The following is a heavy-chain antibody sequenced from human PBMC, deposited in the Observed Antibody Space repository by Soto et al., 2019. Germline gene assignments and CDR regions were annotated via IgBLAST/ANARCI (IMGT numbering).Heavy chain of an antibody. CDR2: MNPNSGNT. J-gene: IGHJ6*02. CDR3: ARGQEVWWNAGPLGLHGLDV. D-gene: IGHD3-16*01. V-gene: IGHV1-8*01. CDR1: RYTFISYD. Sequence: QVQLVQSGAEVTKSGASVKVSCKASRYTFISYDINWVRQATGQGLEWMGWMNPNSGNTGYAQKFQGRITMTRNTSMNTAYMELSSLRSEDTAVYYCARGQEVWWNAGPLGLHGLDVWGQGTTVTVSS.